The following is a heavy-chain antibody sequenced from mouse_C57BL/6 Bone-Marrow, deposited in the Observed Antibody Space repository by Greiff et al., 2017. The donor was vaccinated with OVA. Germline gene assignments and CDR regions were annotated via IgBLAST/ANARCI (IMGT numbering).Heavy chain of an antibody. CDR3: ASRLLRLGGFAY. D-gene: IGHD1-1*01. CDR1: GYTFTDYN. Sequence: EVQLQQSGPELVKPGASVKIPCKASGYTFTDYNMDWVKQSHGTSLEWIGDINPNNGGTIYTQKFKGKATLTVDKSSSTAYMELRSLTSEDTAVYYWASRLLRLGGFAYWGQGTLVTVSA. CDR2: INPNNGGT. V-gene: IGHV1-18*01. J-gene: IGHJ3*01.